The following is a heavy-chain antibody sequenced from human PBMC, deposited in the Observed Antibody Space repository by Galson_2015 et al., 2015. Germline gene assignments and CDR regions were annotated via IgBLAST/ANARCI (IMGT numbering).Heavy chain of an antibody. V-gene: IGHV4-61*01. CDR1: GGSVSSGSYY. J-gene: IGHJ4*02. Sequence: LTCTVSGGSVSSGSYYWSWIRQPPGKGLEWIGYIYYSGSTNYNPSLKSRVTISVDTSKNQFSLKLSSVTAADTAVYYCASSIAVAGYYFDYWGQGTLVTVSS. CDR3: ASSIAVAGYYFDY. D-gene: IGHD6-19*01. CDR2: IYYSGST.